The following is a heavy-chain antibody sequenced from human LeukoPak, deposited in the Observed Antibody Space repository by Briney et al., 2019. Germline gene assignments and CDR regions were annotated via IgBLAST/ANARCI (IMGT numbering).Heavy chain of an antibody. V-gene: IGHV4-34*01. CDR3: ARYVWGSSRLDP. D-gene: IGHD3-16*01. Sequence: PSETLSLTCAVYGGSFSGYYWSWIRQPPGKGLEWIGEINHSGSTSYNPSLKSRVTISVDTSKNQFSLKLSSVTAADTAVYYCARYVWGSSRLDPWGQGTLVTVSS. CDR1: GGSFSGYY. CDR2: INHSGST. J-gene: IGHJ5*02.